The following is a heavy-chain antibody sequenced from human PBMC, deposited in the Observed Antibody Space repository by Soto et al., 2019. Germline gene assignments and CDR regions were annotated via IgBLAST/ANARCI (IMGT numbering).Heavy chain of an antibody. V-gene: IGHV3-23*05. CDR3: ARGYSYTQPVFDY. Sequence: GGSLRLSCAASGFTFSSYAMTWVRQAPGKGLEWVSFIYSSGSTYYADSVKGRFTISRDNFKNTLYLQMSSLRAEDTAVYYCARGYSYTQPVFDYWGLGTLVTVSS. CDR1: GFTFSSYA. D-gene: IGHD5-18*01. CDR2: IYSSGST. J-gene: IGHJ4*02.